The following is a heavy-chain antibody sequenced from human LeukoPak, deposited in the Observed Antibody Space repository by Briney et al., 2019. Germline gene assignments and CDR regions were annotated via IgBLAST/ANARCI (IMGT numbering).Heavy chain of an antibody. Sequence: GGSLRLSCAASGFTFSSYSMNWVRQAPGKGLEWVSSISNSSSYIYYADSVKGRFTISRDNAKNSLYLQMNSLRAEDTAVYYCARHSFPDLWGRGTLVTVSS. V-gene: IGHV3-21*01. J-gene: IGHJ2*01. CDR3: ARHSFPDL. CDR1: GFTFSSYS. D-gene: IGHD2/OR15-2a*01. CDR2: ISNSSSYI.